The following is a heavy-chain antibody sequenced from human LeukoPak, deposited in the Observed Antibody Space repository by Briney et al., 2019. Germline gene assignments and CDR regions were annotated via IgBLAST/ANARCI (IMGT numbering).Heavy chain of an antibody. CDR2: INKDGSST. CDR3: VRDVRGIGQDYYYMDV. V-gene: IGHV3-74*01. D-gene: IGHD3/OR15-3a*01. J-gene: IGHJ6*03. CDR1: GMIFNNHW. Sequence: GGSLGLSCEASGMIFNNHWMHWIRQAPGKGLVWVARINKDGSSTTYSDSVRGRFTISRDNARNTLSLQMNSLRAEDTALYYCVRDVRGIGQDYYYMDVWGKGTTVTVPS.